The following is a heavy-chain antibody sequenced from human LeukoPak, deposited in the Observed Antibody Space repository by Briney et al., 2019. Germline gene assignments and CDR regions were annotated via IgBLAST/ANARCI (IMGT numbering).Heavy chain of an antibody. CDR2: ISWNSGSI. V-gene: IGHV3-9*01. CDR1: GFTFSHYG. D-gene: IGHD3-10*01. J-gene: IGHJ5*02. Sequence: GGSLRLSCAASGFTFSHYGMHWVRQAPGKGLEWISGISWNSGSIKYADSVKGRFTISRDNAKNSLYLQMNSLRGEDTALYYCTKGQFGESYATNWFDPWGQGTLVTVSS. CDR3: TKGQFGESYATNWFDP.